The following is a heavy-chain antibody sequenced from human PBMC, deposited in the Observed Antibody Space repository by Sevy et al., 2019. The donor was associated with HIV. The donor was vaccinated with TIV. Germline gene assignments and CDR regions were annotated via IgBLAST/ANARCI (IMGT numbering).Heavy chain of an antibody. Sequence: GGSLRLSCAASGFTFSSYGMHWVRQAPAKGLEWVAVISYDASNKYYADSVKGRFTISRDNSKNTLYLQMNSLRAEDTAVYYCAKDRSGYYDYWGQGTLVTVSS. CDR2: ISYDASNK. J-gene: IGHJ4*02. CDR3: AKDRSGYYDY. V-gene: IGHV3-30*18. D-gene: IGHD3-22*01. CDR1: GFTFSSYG.